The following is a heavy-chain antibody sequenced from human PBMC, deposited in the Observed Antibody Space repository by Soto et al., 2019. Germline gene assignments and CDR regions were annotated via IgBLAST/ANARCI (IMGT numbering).Heavy chain of an antibody. Sequence: ASVKVSCKVSGYTLTELSMHWVRQAPGKGLEWMGGFDPEDGETIYAQKFQGRATMTEDTSTDTAYMELSSLRSEDTAVYYCATVPTYCSGGSCYPPRGFFDPWGQGTLVTVSS. CDR2: FDPEDGET. CDR3: ATVPTYCSGGSCYPPRGFFDP. D-gene: IGHD2-15*01. J-gene: IGHJ5*02. V-gene: IGHV1-24*01. CDR1: GYTLTELS.